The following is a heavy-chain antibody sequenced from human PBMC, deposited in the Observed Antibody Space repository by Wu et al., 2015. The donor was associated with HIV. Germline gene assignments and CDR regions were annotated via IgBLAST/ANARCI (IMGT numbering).Heavy chain of an antibody. J-gene: IGHJ4*02. CDR1: GYIFSGYY. CDR2: SNPNNGDT. D-gene: IGHD6-13*01. Sequence: QVQLVQSGAEVKKPGASVKVSCEASGYIFSGYYMHWVRQAPGQGLEWMGWSNPNNGDTNYAQKFQGRVTMTRDTSISTAYMEISRLRSDDTAVYYCARGLGIAIPLDSWGRGTLVTVSS. CDR3: ARGLGIAIPLDS. V-gene: IGHV1-2*02.